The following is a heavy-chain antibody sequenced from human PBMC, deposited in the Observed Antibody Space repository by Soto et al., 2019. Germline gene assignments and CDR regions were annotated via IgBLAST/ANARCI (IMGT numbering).Heavy chain of an antibody. D-gene: IGHD3-3*01. V-gene: IGHV3-23*01. CDR2: ISGSGGST. J-gene: IGHJ6*02. CDR1: GFTFSSYA. CDR3: AKGSYYDFWSGYYPPAGDYYYGMDV. Sequence: GGSLRLSCAASGFTFSSYAMSWVRQAPGKGLEWVSAISGSGGSTYYADSVKGRFTISRDNSKNTLYLQMNSLRAEDTAVYYCAKGSYYDFWSGYYPPAGDYYYGMDVWGQGTTVTVS.